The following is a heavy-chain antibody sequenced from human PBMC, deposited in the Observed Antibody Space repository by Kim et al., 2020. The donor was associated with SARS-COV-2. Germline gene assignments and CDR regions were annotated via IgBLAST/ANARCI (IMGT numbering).Heavy chain of an antibody. J-gene: IGHJ5*02. CDR1: GASISSGNYY. Sequence: SETLSLTCSVSGASISSGNYYWNWIRQPAGKGLECIGRVHTGGRTNYNPSLTSRVTISLDSSKNQFSLKLNSVTAADTAVYYCARNCDPWGQGILVTVSS. CDR2: VHTGGRT. CDR3: ARNCDP. V-gene: IGHV4-61*02.